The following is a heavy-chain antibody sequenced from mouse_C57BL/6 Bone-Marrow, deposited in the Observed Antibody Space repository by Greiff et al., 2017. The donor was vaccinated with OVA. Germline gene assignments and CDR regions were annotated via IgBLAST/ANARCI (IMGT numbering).Heavy chain of an antibody. CDR2: IYPGDGDT. Sequence: VKLMESGPELVKPGASVKISCKASGYAFSSSWMNWVKQRPGKGLEWIGRIYPGDGDTNYNGKFKGKATLTADKSSSTAYMQLSSLTSEDSAVYFWARTTPWFAYWGQGTLVTVSA. J-gene: IGHJ3*01. V-gene: IGHV1-82*01. CDR1: GYAFSSSW. D-gene: IGHD6-1*01. CDR3: ARTTPWFAY.